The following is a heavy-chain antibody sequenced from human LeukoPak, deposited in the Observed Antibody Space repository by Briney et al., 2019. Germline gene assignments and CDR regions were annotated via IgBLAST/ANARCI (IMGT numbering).Heavy chain of an antibody. D-gene: IGHD3-10*01. Sequence: GASVKVSCKASGYTFTGYYMHWVRQAPGQGLEWMGIINPSGGSTSYAQKFQGRVTMTRDTSTSTVYMELSSLRSEDTAVYYCARSITLWFGEPTGYFDYWGQGTLVTVSS. CDR1: GYTFTGYY. CDR3: ARSITLWFGEPTGYFDY. V-gene: IGHV1-46*01. J-gene: IGHJ4*02. CDR2: INPSGGST.